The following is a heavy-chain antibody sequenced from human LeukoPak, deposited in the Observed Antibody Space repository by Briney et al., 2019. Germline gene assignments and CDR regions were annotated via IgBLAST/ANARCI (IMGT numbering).Heavy chain of an antibody. J-gene: IGHJ4*02. CDR1: GFTFRNYA. CDR2: TSSDLNVK. V-gene: IGHV3-30-3*01. D-gene: IGHD3-10*01. CDR3: AREGYYGSGSPPSLYFDY. Sequence: GGSLRLSCAASGFTFRNYAIHWVRQAPGKGLEWVAVTSSDLNVKLYADSVKGRFTISRDNSRSTLYLQMNSLRPEDTAIYYCAREGYYGSGSPPSLYFDYWGQGTLVTVSS.